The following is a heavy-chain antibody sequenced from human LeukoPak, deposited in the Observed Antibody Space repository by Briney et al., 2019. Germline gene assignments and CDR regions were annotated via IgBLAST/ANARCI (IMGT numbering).Heavy chain of an antibody. CDR3: ARGSGCSGGSCSYHYFDY. CDR1: GYTFTSCD. V-gene: IGHV1-8*01. J-gene: IGHJ4*02. D-gene: IGHD2-15*01. CDR2: MNPNSGNT. Sequence: GASVKVSCKASGYTFTSCDINWVRQATGQGLEWMGWMNPNSGNTGYAQKFQGRVTMTRNTSISTAYMELSSLRSEDTAVYYCARGSGCSGGSCSYHYFDYWGQGTLVTVSS.